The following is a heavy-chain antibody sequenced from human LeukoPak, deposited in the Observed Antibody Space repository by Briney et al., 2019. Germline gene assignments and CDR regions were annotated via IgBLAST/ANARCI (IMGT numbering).Heavy chain of an antibody. CDR2: IWYDGSNK. CDR3: AKELQAGWYYFDY. CDR1: GFTFSSYG. D-gene: IGHD6-19*01. V-gene: IGHV3-33*06. Sequence: GGSLRLSCAASGFTFSSYGMHWVRQAPGKGLEWVSVIWYDGSNKYYADSVKGRFTISRDNSKNTLYLQMNSLRAEDTAVYYCAKELQAGWYYFDYWGQGTLVTVSS. J-gene: IGHJ4*02.